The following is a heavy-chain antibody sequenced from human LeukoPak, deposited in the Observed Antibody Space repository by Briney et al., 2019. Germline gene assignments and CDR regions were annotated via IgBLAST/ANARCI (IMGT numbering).Heavy chain of an antibody. J-gene: IGHJ3*02. CDR1: GGSFSGYY. V-gene: IGHV4-34*01. D-gene: IGHD1-26*01. CDR3: ARVVDGSSGTFDI. CDR2: INHSGST. Sequence: SSETLSLTCAVYGGSFSGYYWSWIRQPPGKGLEWIGEINHSGSTNYNPSLKSRVTISVDTSKNQFSLKLSSVTAADTAVYYCARVVDGSSGTFDIWGQGTMVTVSS.